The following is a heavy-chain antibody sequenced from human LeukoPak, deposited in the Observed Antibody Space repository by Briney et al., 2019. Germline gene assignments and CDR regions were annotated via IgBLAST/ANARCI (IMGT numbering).Heavy chain of an antibody. V-gene: IGHV4-39*01. CDR3: AGGRSSVLGY. CDR1: GGSISSSSYY. D-gene: IGHD6-19*01. CDR2: TYYSGTT. J-gene: IGHJ4*02. Sequence: PSETLSLTCTVSGGSISSSSYYWGWIRQPPGKGLEWIGSTYYSGTTYYNPSLKSRVTISVDTSKNQFSLKLSSVTAADTAVYYCAGGRSSVLGYWGQGTLVTVSS.